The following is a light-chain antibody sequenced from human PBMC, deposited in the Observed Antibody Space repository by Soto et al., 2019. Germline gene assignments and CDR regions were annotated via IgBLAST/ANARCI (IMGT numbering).Light chain of an antibody. CDR3: CSFGGGNKVL. J-gene: IGLJ3*02. Sequence: QSALTQPPSASGSPGQSVTISCTGTSSDVGGYNFVSWYQQHPGKVPKPMIYEVSKRPSGVPDRFSGSKSGNMASLTVSGLQAEDEADYYCCSFGGGNKVLFGGGTKLTVL. V-gene: IGLV2-8*01. CDR2: EVS. CDR1: SSDVGGYNF.